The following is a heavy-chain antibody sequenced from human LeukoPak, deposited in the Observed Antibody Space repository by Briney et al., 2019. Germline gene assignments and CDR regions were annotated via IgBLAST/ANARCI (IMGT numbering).Heavy chain of an antibody. CDR1: GYSFTNYW. D-gene: IGHD2-2*02. CDR3: ARLYCSSASCYTGSSYYFDY. J-gene: IGHJ4*02. Sequence: GESLKISCKGSGYSFTNYWIAWVRQMPGKRLEWMGIIYPGDSDTRYSPSFQGQVTISVDKSISTAYLQWRSLRASDIAMYYCARLYCSSASCYTGSSYYFDYWGQGTLVTVSS. V-gene: IGHV5-51*01. CDR2: IYPGDSDT.